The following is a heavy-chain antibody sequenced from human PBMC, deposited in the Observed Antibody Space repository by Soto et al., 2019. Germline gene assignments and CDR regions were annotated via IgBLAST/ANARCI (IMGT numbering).Heavy chain of an antibody. CDR2: ISAYNGNT. J-gene: IGHJ4*02. Sequence: WGQQSTEQGLEWMGWISAYNGNTNYAQQLQGRVTMTTDTSTSTAYMELSRLRADDTAVYYHARIDDRSGYSYVAYWGQRTLVTVSS. D-gene: IGHD3-22*01. CDR3: ARIDDRSGYSYVAY. V-gene: IGHV1-18*01.